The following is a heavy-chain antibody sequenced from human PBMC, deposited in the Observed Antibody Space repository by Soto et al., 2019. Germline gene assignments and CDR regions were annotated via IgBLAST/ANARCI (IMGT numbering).Heavy chain of an antibody. D-gene: IGHD2-2*01. V-gene: IGHV5-51*01. J-gene: IGHJ4*02. CDR3: ARLPRACNKTSFYYADH. CDR2: MYPGDSDT. CDR1: GYDFNTNW. Sequence: PGASLKISCRGSGYDFNTNWFGWVRQLPGRGLEWVGSMYPGDSDTRYNPSLQGHVTLSADVTVNTGFLQWRCLKTSDTGIYFCARLPRACNKTSFYYADHWGQGTQVTVSS.